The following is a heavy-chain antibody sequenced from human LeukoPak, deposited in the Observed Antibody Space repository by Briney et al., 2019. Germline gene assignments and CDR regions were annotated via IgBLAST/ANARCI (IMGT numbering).Heavy chain of an antibody. V-gene: IGHV3-23*01. CDR3: AKRRSWYVDS. Sequence: GGSLRLSCAASGFTFSTYAMTWVRQAPGKGLEWVSAISGNGGSTYYADSVKGRFTISRDNSKNMLYLQMNSLRAEDTAVYYCAKRRSWYVDSWGQGTLVTVSS. J-gene: IGHJ4*02. D-gene: IGHD6-13*01. CDR1: GFTFSTYA. CDR2: ISGNGGST.